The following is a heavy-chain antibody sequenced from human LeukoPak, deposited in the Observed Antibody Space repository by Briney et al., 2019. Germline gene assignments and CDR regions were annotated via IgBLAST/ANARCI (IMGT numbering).Heavy chain of an antibody. CDR2: IYYSGST. J-gene: IGHJ4*02. CDR1: GGSIRSYY. CDR3: ARTGSTVTMLYPFDH. V-gene: IGHV4-59*01. D-gene: IGHD4-17*01. Sequence: SETLSLTCTVSGGSIRSYYWSWIRQPPGKGLEWIGYIYYSGSTNYNPSLKSRVSISVDTSKNQFSLKMSSVTAADTAVYYCARTGSTVTMLYPFDHWGQGTLVTVSS.